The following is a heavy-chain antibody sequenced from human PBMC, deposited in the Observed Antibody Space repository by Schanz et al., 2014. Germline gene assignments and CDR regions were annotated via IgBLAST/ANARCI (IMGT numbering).Heavy chain of an antibody. CDR2: IKHDGGEK. V-gene: IGHV3-7*01. J-gene: IGHJ4*02. CDR3: VRIYSGYSGGYLDY. D-gene: IGHD5-12*01. CDR1: GFTFSSYW. Sequence: EVQLVESGGGLVQPGGSLRLSCAASGFTFSSYWMSWVRQAPGKGLEWVANIKHDGGEKYYVDSLKGRFTISRDNAKTPMYLQMSRLRAEDTAVYYCVRIYSGYSGGYLDYWGQGTLVTVSS.